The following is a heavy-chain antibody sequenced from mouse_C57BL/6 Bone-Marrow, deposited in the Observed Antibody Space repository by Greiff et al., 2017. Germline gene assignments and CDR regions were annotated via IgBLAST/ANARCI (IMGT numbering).Heavy chain of an antibody. CDR3: ARRYGYDGNYFDY. D-gene: IGHD2-2*01. V-gene: IGHV5-9*01. J-gene: IGHJ2*01. CDR2: ISGGGGNT. Sequence: DVMLVESGGGLVKPGGSLKLSCAASGFTFSSYTMSWVRQTPEKRLEWVATISGGGGNTYYPDSVKGRFTISRDNAKNTLYLQMSSLRSEDTALYYCARRYGYDGNYFDYWGQGTTLTVSS. CDR1: GFTFSSYT.